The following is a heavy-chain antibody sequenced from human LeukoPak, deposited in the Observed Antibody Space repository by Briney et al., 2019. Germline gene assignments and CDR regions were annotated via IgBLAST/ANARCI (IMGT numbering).Heavy chain of an antibody. CDR3: AKARSSGWSDAMDV. D-gene: IGHD6-19*01. V-gene: IGHV3-9*01. CDR2: ISWDSSVS. J-gene: IGHJ6*02. CDR1: GFSFKDYG. Sequence: GRSLRLSCAASGFSFKDYGMLWVRQVPGRGLEWVAGISWDSSVSDYADSVMGRVTISRDNAKNSVYLEMDSLKDEDTASYYCAKARSSGWSDAMDVWGQGTTVFVSS.